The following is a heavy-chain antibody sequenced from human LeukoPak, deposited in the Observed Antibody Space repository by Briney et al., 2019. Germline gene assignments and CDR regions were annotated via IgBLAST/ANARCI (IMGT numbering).Heavy chain of an antibody. V-gene: IGHV1-2*02. CDR3: ARIPSDSSGYYYFYFDY. CDR1: GYTFTGYY. J-gene: IGHJ4*02. Sequence: ASMTVSCKASGYTFTGYYIHWVRQAPGHGLEWMGWINPNSGGTNYAQKFQGRVTMTRDTSISTAYMELNRLRSDDTAVYYCARIPSDSSGYYYFYFDYWGQGTLVTVSS. CDR2: INPNSGGT. D-gene: IGHD3-22*01.